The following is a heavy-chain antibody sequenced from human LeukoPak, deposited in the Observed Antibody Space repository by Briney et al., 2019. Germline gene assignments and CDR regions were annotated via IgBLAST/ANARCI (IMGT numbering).Heavy chain of an antibody. D-gene: IGHD6-6*01. J-gene: IGHJ4*02. CDR3: ARRFSNSHFDY. Sequence: SETLSLTCAVSGYSISSGYYWGRIRQPPGKGLEWIGNIYHSGSTYYNPSLKSRVTISVDTSKNQFSLKLSSVTAADTAVYYCARRFSNSHFDYWGQGTLVTVSS. CDR2: IYHSGST. CDR1: GYSISSGYY. V-gene: IGHV4-38-2*01.